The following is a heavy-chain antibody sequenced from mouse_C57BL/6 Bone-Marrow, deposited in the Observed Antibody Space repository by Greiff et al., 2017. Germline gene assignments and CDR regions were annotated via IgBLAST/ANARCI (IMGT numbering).Heavy chain of an antibody. D-gene: IGHD2-5*01. Sequence: EVMLVESGGGLVQPGGSLKLSCAASGFTFSDYGMAWVRQAPRKGPEWVAFISNLAYSIYYADTVTGRFTISRENAKNTLYLEMSSMRAEDTAMYYCARGGAYYSNYDYAMDYWGQGTSVTVSS. J-gene: IGHJ4*01. CDR2: ISNLAYSI. V-gene: IGHV5-15*01. CDR3: ARGGAYYSNYDYAMDY. CDR1: GFTFSDYG.